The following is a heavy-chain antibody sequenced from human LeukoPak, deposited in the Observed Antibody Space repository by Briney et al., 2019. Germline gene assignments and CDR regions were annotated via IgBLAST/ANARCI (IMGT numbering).Heavy chain of an antibody. Sequence: SETLSLTCTVSGGSISSSSYYWGWIRQPPGKGLEWIGSIYYSGSTYYNPSLKSRVTISVDTSKNQFSLKLSSVTAADTAAYYCARDRGPGSAFDIWGQGTMVTVSS. CDR3: ARDRGPGSAFDI. CDR2: IYYSGST. J-gene: IGHJ3*02. CDR1: GGSISSSSYY. D-gene: IGHD1-1*01. V-gene: IGHV4-39*07.